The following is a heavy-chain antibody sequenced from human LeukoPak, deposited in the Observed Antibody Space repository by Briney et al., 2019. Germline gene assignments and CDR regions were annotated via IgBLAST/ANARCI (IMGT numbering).Heavy chain of an antibody. J-gene: IGHJ4*02. CDR1: GPTFSSYW. Sequence: GGSLRLSCAASGPTFSSYWMHWVRHAPGKGLVWVSRINSDGSSTSYADSVKGRFTISRDNAKNTLYLQMNSLRAEDTAVYYCARTPYSSSWTLGYWGQGTLVTVSS. V-gene: IGHV3-74*01. D-gene: IGHD6-13*01. CDR3: ARTPYSSSWTLGY. CDR2: INSDGSST.